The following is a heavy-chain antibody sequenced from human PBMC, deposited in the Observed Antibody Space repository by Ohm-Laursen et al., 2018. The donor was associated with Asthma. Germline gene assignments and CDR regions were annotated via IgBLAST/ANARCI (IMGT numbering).Heavy chain of an antibody. D-gene: IGHD6-19*01. J-gene: IGHJ2*01. CDR2: IYYSGST. V-gene: IGHV4-31*03. Sequence: TLSLTRTVSGGSINSGGYYWSWIRQHPGKGLEWIGHIYYSGSTYYNPSLQSRVTISVDTSKNQFSLKLSSVTAADTAVYYCARNIAVAGTDWYFDLWGRGTLVTVSS. CDR1: GGSINSGGYY. CDR3: ARNIAVAGTDWYFDL.